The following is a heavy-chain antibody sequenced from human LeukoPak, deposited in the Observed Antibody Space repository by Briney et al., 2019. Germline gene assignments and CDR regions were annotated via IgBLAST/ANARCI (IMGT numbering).Heavy chain of an antibody. J-gene: IGHJ6*02. CDR1: GYSFTSYW. Sequence: GESLKISCKGSGYSFTSYWIGWVRQMPGKGLEWMGIIYPGDSDTRYSPSFQGQVTISADKSISTAYLQWSSLKASDTAMYYCAGARGRYYYYYGMDVWGQGTTVTVSS. CDR3: AGARGRYYYYYGMDV. CDR2: IYPGDSDT. V-gene: IGHV5-51*01.